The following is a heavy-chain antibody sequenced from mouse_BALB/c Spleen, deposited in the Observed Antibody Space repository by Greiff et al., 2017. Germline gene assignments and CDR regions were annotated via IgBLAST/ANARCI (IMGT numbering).Heavy chain of an antibody. CDR2: INSNGGST. J-gene: IGHJ4*01. Sequence: DVMLVESGGGLVQPGGSLKLSCAASGFTFSSYGMSWVRQTPDKRLELVATINSNGGSTYYPDSVKGRFTISRDNAKNTLYLQMSSLKSEDTAMYYCARDRRYYYAMDYWGQGTLVTVSS. CDR3: ARDRRYYYAMDY. CDR1: GFTFSSYG. V-gene: IGHV5-6-3*01.